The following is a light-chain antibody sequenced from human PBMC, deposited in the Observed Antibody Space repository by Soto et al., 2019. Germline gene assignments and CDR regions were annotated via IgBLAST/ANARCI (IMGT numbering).Light chain of an antibody. CDR1: SGDVGGYDY. J-gene: IGLJ1*01. CDR2: EVT. CDR3: SSLPRGSTRV. V-gene: IGLV2-14*01. Sequence: QSVLTQPASVSGSPGQSITISCTGTSGDVGGYDYVAWYQQHPDKAPKLIIYEVTDRPSGVSSRFSGSKSGNTASLTISGLQAEVESDYYCSSLPRGSTRVFGTGTKVTVL.